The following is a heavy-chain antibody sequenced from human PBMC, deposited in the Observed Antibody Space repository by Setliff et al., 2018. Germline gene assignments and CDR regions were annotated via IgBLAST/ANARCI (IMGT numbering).Heavy chain of an antibody. Sequence: SVKVSCKASGYTFTSYGISWVRQAPGQGLEWMGGIIPILGIANYAQKFQGRVTITADESTSTAYMELNSLRAEDTAVYYCARDLMYYYDSSGPDAFDIWGQGTMVTVSS. D-gene: IGHD3-22*01. CDR3: ARDLMYYYDSSGPDAFDI. V-gene: IGHV1-69*10. CDR1: GYTFTSYG. J-gene: IGHJ3*02. CDR2: IIPILGIA.